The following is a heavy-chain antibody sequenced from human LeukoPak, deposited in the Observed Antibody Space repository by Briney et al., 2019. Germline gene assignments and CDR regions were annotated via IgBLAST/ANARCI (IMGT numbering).Heavy chain of an antibody. CDR2: IYYSGST. V-gene: IGHV4-31*03. CDR1: GGSISSGGYY. D-gene: IGHD3-22*01. CDR3: ARGDYYDSSGYYYFDY. J-gene: IGHJ4*02. Sequence: PSETLFLTCTASGGSISSGGYYWSWIRQHPGKGLEWIGYIYYSGSTYYNPSLKSRVTISVDTSKNQFSLKLSSVIAADTAVYYCARGDYYDSSGYYYFDYWGQGTLVTVSS.